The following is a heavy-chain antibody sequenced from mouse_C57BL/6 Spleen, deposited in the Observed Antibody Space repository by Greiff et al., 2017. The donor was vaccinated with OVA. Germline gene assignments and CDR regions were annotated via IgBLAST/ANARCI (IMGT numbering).Heavy chain of an antibody. J-gene: IGHJ4*01. CDR3: ARSYYDYVYYAMDY. CDR2: IYPGSGST. V-gene: IGHV1-55*01. D-gene: IGHD2-4*01. Sequence: QVQLQQPGAELVKPGASVKMSCKASGYTFTSYWITWVKQRPGQGLEWIGDIYPGSGSTNYNEKFKSKATLTVDTSSSTAYMQLSSQTSEDSAVYYCARSYYDYVYYAMDYWGQGTSVTVSA. CDR1: GYTFTSYW.